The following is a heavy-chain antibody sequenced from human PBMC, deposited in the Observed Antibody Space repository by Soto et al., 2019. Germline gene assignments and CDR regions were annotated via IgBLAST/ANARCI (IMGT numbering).Heavy chain of an antibody. Sequence: SETLSLTCAVYGGSFSDYYWSWIRQPPGKGLEWIGEINHSGSTNYNPSLKSRVTISVDTSKNQFSLEVTSVTAADTAVYYCAAVPTDHYCSGGSCYAYRGHGTLVTVSS. CDR1: GGSFSDYY. CDR3: AAVPTDHYCSGGSCYAY. V-gene: IGHV4-34*01. D-gene: IGHD2-15*01. J-gene: IGHJ4*01. CDR2: INHSGST.